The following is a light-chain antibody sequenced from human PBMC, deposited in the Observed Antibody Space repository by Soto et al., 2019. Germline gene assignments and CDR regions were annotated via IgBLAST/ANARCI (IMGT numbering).Light chain of an antibody. CDR2: GNR. Sequence: QSVLTQPPSVSGAPGQRVTISCTGNNSNLGAGYDVHWYQQLPGAAPKLVIFGNRNRPSGVPERFSGSKSGTSASLAITGLQAEDEADYYCSANAGGSTLVFGGGTKVTVL. CDR3: SANAGGSTLV. CDR1: NSNLGAGYD. V-gene: IGLV1-40*01. J-gene: IGLJ2*01.